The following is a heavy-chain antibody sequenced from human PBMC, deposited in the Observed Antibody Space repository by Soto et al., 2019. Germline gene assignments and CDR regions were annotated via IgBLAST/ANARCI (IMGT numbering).Heavy chain of an antibody. Sequence: GGSLRLSCAASGFTFSSYGMHWVRQAPGKGLEWVAVISYDGSNKYYADSVKGRFTISRDNSKNTLYLQMNSLRAEDTAVYYCAKDRSSGWYQLYYGMDVWGQGTTVTVSS. V-gene: IGHV3-30*18. D-gene: IGHD6-19*01. J-gene: IGHJ6*02. CDR2: ISYDGSNK. CDR1: GFTFSSYG. CDR3: AKDRSSGWYQLYYGMDV.